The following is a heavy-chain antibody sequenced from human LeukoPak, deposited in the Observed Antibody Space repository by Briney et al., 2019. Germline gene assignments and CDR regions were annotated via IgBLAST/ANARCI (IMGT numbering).Heavy chain of an antibody. CDR3: ARAWSTTVTTLFDY. D-gene: IGHD4-17*01. Sequence: PSETLSLTCTVSGGSISSGDYYWSWIRQPPGKGLEWIGYIYYSGSTYYNPSLKSRVTISVDTSKNQFSLKLSSVTAAETAVYYCARAWSTTVTTLFDYWGQGTLVTVSS. CDR2: IYYSGST. J-gene: IGHJ4*02. V-gene: IGHV4-30-4*08. CDR1: GGSISSGDYY.